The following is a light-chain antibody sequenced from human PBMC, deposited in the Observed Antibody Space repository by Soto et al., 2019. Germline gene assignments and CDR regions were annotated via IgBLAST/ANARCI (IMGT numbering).Light chain of an antibody. V-gene: IGLV4-69*01. CDR3: QNRGSGIVV. J-gene: IGLJ2*01. CDR2: LNSDGSH. CDR1: SGHSNYA. Sequence: PVLTQSPSASASLGASVKLTCNLSSGHSNYAIAWHQQQSEKGPRYLMKLNSDGSHSNGDGVPDRLSGASSGAERYLTIASLQSEDEADYDCQNRGSGIVVFGGETKLTVL.